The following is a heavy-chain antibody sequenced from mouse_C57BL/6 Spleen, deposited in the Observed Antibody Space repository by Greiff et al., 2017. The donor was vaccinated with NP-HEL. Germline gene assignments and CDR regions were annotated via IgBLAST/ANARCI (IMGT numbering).Heavy chain of an antibody. Sequence: DVKLVESGGGLVKPGGSLKLSCAASGFTFSDYGMHWVRQAPGKGLEWVAYISRGSSTIYYADTVKGRFTISRDNAKNTLFLQMTSLRDEDTAMYYGARRGLRRDYAKDDWGQGPSVSVS. CDR1: GFTFSDYG. D-gene: IGHD2-4*01. J-gene: IGHJ4*01. CDR2: ISRGSSTI. V-gene: IGHV5-17*01. CDR3: ARRGLRRDYAKDD.